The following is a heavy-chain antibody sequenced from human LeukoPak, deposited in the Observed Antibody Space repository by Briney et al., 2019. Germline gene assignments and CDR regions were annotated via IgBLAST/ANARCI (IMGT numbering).Heavy chain of an antibody. Sequence: PGGSLRLSCAASGFTFSDYYMSWIRQAPGKGLEWVSYITSGSGDTKYADSVKGRFTISRDNAKNSLYLQLDSLRAEDSAVYYCARDLLGDYYFFGMDVWGQGTTVTVSS. CDR2: ITSGSGDT. CDR3: ARDLLGDYYFFGMDV. D-gene: IGHD2-15*01. CDR1: GFTFSDYY. V-gene: IGHV3-11*05. J-gene: IGHJ6*02.